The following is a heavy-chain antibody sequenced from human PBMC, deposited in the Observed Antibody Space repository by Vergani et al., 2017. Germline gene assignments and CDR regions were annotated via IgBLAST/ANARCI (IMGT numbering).Heavy chain of an antibody. CDR1: GFTFTSSA. Sequence: QLVQSGPEVKKPGTSVKVSCKASGFTFTSSAVQWVRQARGQRLEWIGWIVVGSGNTNYAQKFQERVTITRDMSTSTAYMELSSLRSEDTAVYYCARVPSINYYDSSGYYFYFDYWGQGTLVTVSS. D-gene: IGHD3-22*01. CDR2: IVVGSGNT. V-gene: IGHV1-58*01. J-gene: IGHJ4*02. CDR3: ARVPSINYYDSSGYYFYFDY.